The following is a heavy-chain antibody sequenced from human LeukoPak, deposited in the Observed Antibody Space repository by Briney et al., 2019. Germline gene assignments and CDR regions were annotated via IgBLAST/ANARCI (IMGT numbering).Heavy chain of an antibody. CDR3: ATHYYGSGSYPDYFDY. CDR1: GGSISSYY. D-gene: IGHD3-10*01. J-gene: IGHJ4*02. V-gene: IGHV4-59*01. CDR2: IYYSGST. Sequence: PSETLSLTCTVSGGSISSYYWSWIRQPPGKGLEWIGYIYYSGSTNYNPSLKSRVTISVDTSKNQFSLKLSSVTAADTAVYYCATHYYGSGSYPDYFDYWGQGTLVTVS.